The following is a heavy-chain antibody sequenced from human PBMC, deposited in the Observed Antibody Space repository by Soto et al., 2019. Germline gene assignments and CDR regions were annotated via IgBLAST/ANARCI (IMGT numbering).Heavy chain of an antibody. CDR2: IYTSGST. CDR3: ARGGVPANAFDI. Sequence: SETLSLTCTVSGGSISSYYWSWIRQPAGKGLEWIGRIYTSGSTNYNPSLKSRVTTSVDTSKNQFSLKLSSVTAADTAVYYCARGGVPANAFDIWGQGTMVTVSS. V-gene: IGHV4-4*07. D-gene: IGHD3-10*01. J-gene: IGHJ3*02. CDR1: GGSISSYY.